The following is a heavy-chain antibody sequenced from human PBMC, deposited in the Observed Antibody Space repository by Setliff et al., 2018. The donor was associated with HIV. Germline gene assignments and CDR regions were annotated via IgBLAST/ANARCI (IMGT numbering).Heavy chain of an antibody. CDR3: ARLTTTYYYDSSAYYHPV. D-gene: IGHD3-22*01. CDR2: INHSGST. CDR1: GGSFSGYY. Sequence: ALETLSLTCAVYGGSFSGYYWSWIRQPPGKGPEWIGEINHSGSTNYNPSLKSRVTISVDTSKNQFSLKLSSVTAADTAVFYCARLTTTYYYDSSAYYHPVWGQGTLVTVSS. V-gene: IGHV4-34*01. J-gene: IGHJ4*02.